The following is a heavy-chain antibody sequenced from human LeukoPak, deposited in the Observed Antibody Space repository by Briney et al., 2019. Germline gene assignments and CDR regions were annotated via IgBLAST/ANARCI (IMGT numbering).Heavy chain of an antibody. J-gene: IGHJ4*02. D-gene: IGHD1-26*01. Sequence: GGSLRLSCAASGFTFSSYTMNWVRPAPGKGLEWVSSISGSSSYMFYADSVKGRFTISRDNTRNSLYLQMNSLRAEDTAVYYCARVRELYRDYWGQGTLVTVSS. V-gene: IGHV3-21*01. CDR2: ISGSSSYM. CDR1: GFTFSSYT. CDR3: ARVRELYRDY.